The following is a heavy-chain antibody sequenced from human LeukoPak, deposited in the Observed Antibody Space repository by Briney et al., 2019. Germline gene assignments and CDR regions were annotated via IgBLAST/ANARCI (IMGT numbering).Heavy chain of an antibody. CDR3: ARAHPVDYYDPNFDY. D-gene: IGHD3-22*01. V-gene: IGHV4-30-2*01. CDR2: IYHSGST. CDR1: GGSITSGNNY. J-gene: IGHJ4*02. Sequence: PSETLSLTCAVSGGSITSGNNYWSWIRQPPGKGLEWIGYIYHSGSTYYNPSLKSRVTISVDRSKNQFSLKLSSVTAADTAVYYCARAHPVDYYDPNFDYWGQGTLVTVSS.